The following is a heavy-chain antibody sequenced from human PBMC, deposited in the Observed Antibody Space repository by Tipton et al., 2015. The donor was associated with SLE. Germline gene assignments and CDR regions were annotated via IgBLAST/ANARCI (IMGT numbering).Heavy chain of an antibody. J-gene: IGHJ6*02. Sequence: SLRLSCAASGFTFSSYGMHWVRQAPGKGLEWVAVIWYDGSNKYYADSVKGRFTISRDNSKNSLYLQMNSLRAEDTAVYYCAREYCSSTSCYVWGMDVWGQGTTVTVSS. CDR1: GFTFSSYG. CDR2: IWYDGSNK. D-gene: IGHD2-2*01. V-gene: IGHV3-33*01. CDR3: AREYCSSTSCYVWGMDV.